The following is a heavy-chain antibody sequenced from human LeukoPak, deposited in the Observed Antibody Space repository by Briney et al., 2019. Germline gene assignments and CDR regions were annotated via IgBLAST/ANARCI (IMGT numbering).Heavy chain of an antibody. D-gene: IGHD4-23*01. CDR3: ARDLGLKSSSGGKKAPYYFDY. J-gene: IGHJ4*02. V-gene: IGHV1-46*01. Sequence: ASVTVSFKASGYTFTIYYMHWVRQAPGQGLEWMGIINPSGGSTSYAQKFQGRVTMTRDTSTSTVYMELSSLRSEDTAVYYCARDLGLKSSSGGKKAPYYFDYWGQGTLVTVSS. CDR1: GYTFTIYY. CDR2: INPSGGST.